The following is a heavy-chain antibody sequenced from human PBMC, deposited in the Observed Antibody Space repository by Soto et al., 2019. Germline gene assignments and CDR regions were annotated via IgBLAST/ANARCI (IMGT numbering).Heavy chain of an antibody. V-gene: IGHV1-69*13. D-gene: IGHD3-22*01. CDR1: GGTFSSYA. CDR2: IIPIFGTA. Sequence: SVKVSCKASGGTFSSYAIGWVRQAPGQGLEWMGGIIPIFGTANYAQKFQGRVTITADESTSTAYMELSSLRSEDTAVYYCARVVPSGYYYYYYGMDVWGQGTTVTVS. CDR3: ARVVPSGYYYYYYGMDV. J-gene: IGHJ6*02.